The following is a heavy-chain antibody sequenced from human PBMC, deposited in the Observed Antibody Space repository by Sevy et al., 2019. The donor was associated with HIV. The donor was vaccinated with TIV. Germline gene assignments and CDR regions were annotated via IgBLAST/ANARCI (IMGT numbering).Heavy chain of an antibody. CDR3: ASPPEGGSRGYYSGSFGY. CDR1: GGSISSSSYY. CDR2: IYYSGST. Sequence: SQTLSLTCTVSGGSISSSSYYWGWIRQPPGKGLEWIGSIYYSGSTYYNPSLKSRVTISVDTSKNQFSLKLSSVTAADTAVYYCASPPEGGSRGYYSGSFGYWGQGTLVTVSS. J-gene: IGHJ4*02. D-gene: IGHD3-22*01. V-gene: IGHV4-39*01.